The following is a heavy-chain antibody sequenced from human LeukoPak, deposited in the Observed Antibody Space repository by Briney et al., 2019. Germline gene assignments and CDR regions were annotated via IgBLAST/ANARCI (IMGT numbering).Heavy chain of an antibody. D-gene: IGHD1-26*01. J-gene: IGHJ4*02. V-gene: IGHV3-53*01. CDR1: GFTFSSYA. Sequence: GGSLRLSCAASGFTFSSYAMSWVRQAPGKGLEWVSVIYSGGSTYYADSVKGRFAISRDNSKNTLYLQMNSLRAEDTAVYYCARVGEGAAKDWGQGTLVTVSS. CDR2: IYSGGST. CDR3: ARVGEGAAKD.